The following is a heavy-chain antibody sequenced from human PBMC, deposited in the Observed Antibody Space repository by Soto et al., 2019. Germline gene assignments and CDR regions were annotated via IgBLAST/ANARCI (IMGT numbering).Heavy chain of an antibody. D-gene: IGHD6-13*01. Sequence: SVKVSCKASGGTFSSYTISWVRQAPGQGLEWMGRIIPILGIANYAQKFQGRVTITADKSTSTAYMELSSLRSEDTAVYYYARESDSSSWKTYNWFDPWGQGTLVTVSS. CDR2: IIPILGIA. J-gene: IGHJ5*02. CDR3: ARESDSSSWKTYNWFDP. V-gene: IGHV1-69*04. CDR1: GGTFSSYT.